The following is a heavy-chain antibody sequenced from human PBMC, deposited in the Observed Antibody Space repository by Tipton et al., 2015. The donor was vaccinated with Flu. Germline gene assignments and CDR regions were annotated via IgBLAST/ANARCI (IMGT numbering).Heavy chain of an antibody. CDR3: ALHCSSTTCYRSDGFDV. J-gene: IGHJ3*01. Sequence: TLSLTCTVSGGSINDFFWSWIRQPAGKGLEWLGRVYANGYTNYSPSLTSRVTMSADTSKNQFSLRLNSVTAADTAVYYCALHCSSTTCYRSDGFDVWGPGTMATVSS. V-gene: IGHV4-4*07. CDR2: VYANGYT. D-gene: IGHD2-2*01. CDR1: GGSINDFF.